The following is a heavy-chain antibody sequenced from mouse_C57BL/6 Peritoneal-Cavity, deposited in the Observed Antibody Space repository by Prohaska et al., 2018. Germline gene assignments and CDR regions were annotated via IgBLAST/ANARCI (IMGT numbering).Heavy chain of an antibody. CDR3: MSYDSYWYFDV. CDR2: IYADGSAI. Sequence: EVQLLETGGGLVQHGGSRGLSCEGSGFTFSGFWMSWVRQILGKAMGWIGEIYADGSAINYGPSIKDRFTICRDKDKSTLYLQMSNVRSEDTATYFCMSYDSYWYFDVWGTGTTVTVSS. V-gene: IGHV11-2*01. D-gene: IGHD2-12*01. CDR1: GFTFSGFW. J-gene: IGHJ1*03.